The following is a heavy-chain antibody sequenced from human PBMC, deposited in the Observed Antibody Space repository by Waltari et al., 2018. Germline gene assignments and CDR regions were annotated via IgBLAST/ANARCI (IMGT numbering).Heavy chain of an antibody. CDR2: IYYSGST. J-gene: IGHJ5*02. Sequence: QVQLQESGPGLVKPSETLSLTCTVSGGSISSYYWSWIRQPPGKGLEWIGYIYYSGSTNYNPSHKMRVTMSVETSKTQFSLKLSSVTAADTAVYYWARAGKLRWSNWCDPWGQGTLVTVSS. D-gene: IGHD4-17*01. CDR3: ARAGKLRWSNWCDP. V-gene: IGHV4-59*01. CDR1: GGSISSYY.